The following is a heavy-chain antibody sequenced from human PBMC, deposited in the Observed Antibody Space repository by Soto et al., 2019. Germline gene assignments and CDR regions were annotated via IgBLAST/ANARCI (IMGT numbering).Heavy chain of an antibody. V-gene: IGHV4-30-2*01. CDR2: IYHSGST. J-gene: IGHJ4*02. CDR3: ARAEGGILDY. Sequence: QLQLQESGSGLVKPSQTLSLTCAVSGGSISSGGYSWSWIRQPPGKGLGWIGYIYHSGSTYYNPSLKSRVTISVDRSKIQLSLKLSSVTAADTAVYYCARAEGGILDYWGQGTLVTVSS. CDR1: GGSISSGGYS.